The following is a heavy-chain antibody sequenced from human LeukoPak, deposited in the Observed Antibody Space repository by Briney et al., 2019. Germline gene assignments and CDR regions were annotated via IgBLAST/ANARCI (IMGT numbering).Heavy chain of an antibody. Sequence: ASVKVSCKASGYTFTGYYMHWVRQAPGQGLEWMGWINPNSGGTNYAQKFQGRVTMTRDTSISTAYMELSRLRSDDTAVYYCARAESSSGWYYFDYWGQGTLVTVSS. D-gene: IGHD6-19*01. CDR2: INPNSGGT. CDR3: ARAESSSGWYYFDY. J-gene: IGHJ4*02. CDR1: GYTFTGYY. V-gene: IGHV1-2*02.